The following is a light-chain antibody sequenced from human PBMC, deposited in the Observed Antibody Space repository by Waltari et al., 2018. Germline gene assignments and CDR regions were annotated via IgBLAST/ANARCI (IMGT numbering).Light chain of an antibody. Sequence: QSALTQPASVSGSPGQSLPISCPGTSSDAGDYAYVSWYQQRPGKAPKLMIYDVSKRPSGVSNRFSGSESGNTASLTISGLQPEDEADYYCSSFISSSTYVFGTGTKVTVL. CDR3: SSFISSSTYV. CDR1: SSDAGDYAY. CDR2: DVS. J-gene: IGLJ1*01. V-gene: IGLV2-14*01.